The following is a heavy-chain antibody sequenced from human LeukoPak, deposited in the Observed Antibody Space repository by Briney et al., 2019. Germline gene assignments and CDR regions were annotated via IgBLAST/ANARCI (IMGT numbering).Heavy chain of an antibody. J-gene: IGHJ4*02. CDR3: ARGAQWFGELFDY. CDR1: GGSISSCGYS. Sequence: SETLSLTCAVSGGSISSCGYSWRWIRQPPGMGLEWIVYIYHSGSTYYNPSLKSRVTISVDRSKNQFSLKLSSVTAADTAVYYCARGAQWFGELFDYWGQGTLVTVSS. D-gene: IGHD3-10*01. CDR2: IYHSGST. V-gene: IGHV4-30-2*01.